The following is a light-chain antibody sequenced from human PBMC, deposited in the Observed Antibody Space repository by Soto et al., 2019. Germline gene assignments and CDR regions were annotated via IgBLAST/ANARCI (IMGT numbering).Light chain of an antibody. CDR2: AAS. CDR3: QQSYSTPPA. Sequence: DIQMSQSPSSLSASVGDRVTITCRASQTISRNLNWYQQKPGKAPKLLIYAASSLQSGVPSRFSGSGSGTDFTLTISSLQAEDSATYYCQQSYSTPPAFGQGTKVEIK. J-gene: IGKJ1*01. CDR1: QTISRN. V-gene: IGKV1-39*01.